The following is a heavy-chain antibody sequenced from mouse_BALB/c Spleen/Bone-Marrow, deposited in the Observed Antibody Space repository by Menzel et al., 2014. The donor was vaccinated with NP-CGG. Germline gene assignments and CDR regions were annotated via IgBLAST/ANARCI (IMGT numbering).Heavy chain of an antibody. Sequence: VQLQESGAELVRPGASVKISCKAAGYTFTDHAMHWVKQKPEQGLEWIGGIAPGNGDIKYNEKFKGKATLTADKSSITAYMQLNSLTSEDSAVYFCTRPAPFYGNYGAMAYWGQGTSVTVSS. V-gene: IGHV1S53*02. CDR2: IAPGNGDI. D-gene: IGHD2-10*01. CDR3: TRPAPFYGNYGAMAY. J-gene: IGHJ4*01. CDR1: GYTFTDHA.